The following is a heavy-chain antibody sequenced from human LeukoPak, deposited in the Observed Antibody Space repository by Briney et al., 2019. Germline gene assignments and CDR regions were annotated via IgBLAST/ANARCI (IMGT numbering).Heavy chain of an antibody. CDR3: GRRDRYRNSWYYFDL. D-gene: IGHD6-13*01. Sequence: GESLKISCKGSGYSFTSYWIGWVRQMPGKGVEWMGIIYPVDSDTRYSPSFQGQVTMSVDKSISTAYLQLSSLRASDTAMYYCGRRDRYRNSWYYFDLWGQGTLVTVSS. CDR1: GYSFTSYW. CDR2: IYPVDSDT. J-gene: IGHJ4*02. V-gene: IGHV5-51*01.